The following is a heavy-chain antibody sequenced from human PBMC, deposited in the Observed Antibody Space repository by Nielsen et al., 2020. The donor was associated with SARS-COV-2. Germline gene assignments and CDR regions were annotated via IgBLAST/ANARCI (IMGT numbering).Heavy chain of an antibody. CDR1: GFTFSSYW. D-gene: IGHD2-2*01. V-gene: IGHV3-7*01. CDR2: IKQDGSER. J-gene: IGHJ4*02. Sequence: GGSLRLSCAASGFTFSSYWMSWVRQAPGEGGEGVANIKQDGSERYYVDSVKGRFTISRDNVENSLHLQMNSLRAEDTAVYYCARGSVGYCSTTSCSWDYWGQGTLVTVSS. CDR3: ARGSVGYCSTTSCSWDY.